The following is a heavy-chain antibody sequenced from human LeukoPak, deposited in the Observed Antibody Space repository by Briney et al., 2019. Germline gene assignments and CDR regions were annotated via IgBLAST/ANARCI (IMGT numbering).Heavy chain of an antibody. CDR3: ARDRGIAVVPAAMDNWFDP. Sequence: GGSLRLSCAASGFTFSSYAMHWVRQAPGKGLEWVAVTSYDGSNKYYADSVKGRFTISRDNSKNTLYLQMNSLRAEDTAVYYCARDRGIAVVPAAMDNWFDPWGQGTLVTVSS. CDR1: GFTFSSYA. J-gene: IGHJ5*02. CDR2: TSYDGSNK. D-gene: IGHD2-2*01. V-gene: IGHV3-30*04.